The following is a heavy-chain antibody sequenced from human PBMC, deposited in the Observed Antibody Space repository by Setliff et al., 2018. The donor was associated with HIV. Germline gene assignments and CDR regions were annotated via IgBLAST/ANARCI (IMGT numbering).Heavy chain of an antibody. CDR1: GYTFTSYG. D-gene: IGHD4-17*01. Sequence: ASVKVSCKASGYTFTSYGISWVRQAPGQGLEWMGWISAYNGNTNYAQKLQGRVTMTTDTSTSTAYMELWSLRSDDTAVYYCARDKRSYYGDYEGDAFDIWGQGTMVTVSS. CDR2: ISAYNGNT. J-gene: IGHJ3*02. V-gene: IGHV1-18*01. CDR3: ARDKRSYYGDYEGDAFDI.